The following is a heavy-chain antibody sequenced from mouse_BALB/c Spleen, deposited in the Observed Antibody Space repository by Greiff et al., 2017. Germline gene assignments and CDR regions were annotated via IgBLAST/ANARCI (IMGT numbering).Heavy chain of an antibody. CDR2: IDPETGGT. J-gene: IGHJ3*01. V-gene: IGHV1-15*01. CDR1: GYTFTDYE. CDR3: TRRRGFTTWIAY. Sequence: VQLQQSGAELVRPGASLTLSCKASGYTFTDYEMHWVKQTPVHGLEWIGAIDPETGGTAYNQKFKGKATLTADKSSSTAYMELRSLTSEDSAVYYCTRRRGFTTWIAYWGQGTLVTVSA. D-gene: IGHD2-12*01.